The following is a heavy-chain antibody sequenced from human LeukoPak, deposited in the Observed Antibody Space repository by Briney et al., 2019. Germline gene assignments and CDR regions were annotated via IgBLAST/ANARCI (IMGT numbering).Heavy chain of an antibody. CDR1: GFTFDDYA. J-gene: IGHJ4*02. D-gene: IGHD1-26*01. V-gene: IGHV3-23*01. CDR3: AKGRVIVGATFDY. Sequence: GGSLRLSCAASGFTFDDYAMHWVRQAPGKGLEWVSAISGSGGSTYYADSVKGRFTISRDNSKNTLYLQMNSLRAEDTAVYYCAKGRVIVGATFDYWGQGTLVTVSS. CDR2: ISGSGGST.